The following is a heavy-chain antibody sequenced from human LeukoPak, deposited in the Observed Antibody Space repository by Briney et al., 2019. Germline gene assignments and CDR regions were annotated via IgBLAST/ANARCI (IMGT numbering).Heavy chain of an antibody. CDR3: ARVGSDYYYYYGMDV. Sequence: PSETLSLTCAVSGGSISSSNWRSWVRQPPGKGLEWIGEIYHSGSTNYNPSLKSRVTISVDKSKNQFSLKLSSVTAADTAVYYCARVGSDYYYYYGMDVWGQGTTVTVSS. J-gene: IGHJ6*02. CDR2: IYHSGST. CDR1: GGSISSSNW. V-gene: IGHV4-4*02.